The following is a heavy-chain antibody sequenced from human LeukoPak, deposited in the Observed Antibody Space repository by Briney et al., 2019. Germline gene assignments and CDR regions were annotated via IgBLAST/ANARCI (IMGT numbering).Heavy chain of an antibody. CDR3: ARDGKFDH. J-gene: IGHJ4*02. CDR2: INPNSGGT. CDR1: GYTFTDYY. Sequence: ASVKVSCKASGYTFTDYYLHWVRQAPGQGLEWMGWINPNSGGTNYVQKFQGRVTMTRDTSISTAYMELSRLRSDDTAVYYCARDGKFDHWGQGTLVTVSS. V-gene: IGHV1-2*02.